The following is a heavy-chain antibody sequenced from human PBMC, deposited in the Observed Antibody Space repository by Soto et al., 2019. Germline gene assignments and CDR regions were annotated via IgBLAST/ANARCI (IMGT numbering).Heavy chain of an antibody. CDR3: ARMKRRSLRSIENSGYDSTGEFDS. J-gene: IGHJ4*02. CDR1: GFTLSTYS. CDR2: INSDGGDT. D-gene: IGHD5-12*01. Sequence: EVQLVESGGGLVQPGGSLSLSCAASGFTLSTYSMHWLRQAPGKGLVWVSRINSDGGDTNYADSVKGRFTISRDSAKKTMCLRMGGLRAEDTSVYYCARMKRRSLRSIENSGYDSTGEFDSSGQGPLVTVSS. V-gene: IGHV3-74*01.